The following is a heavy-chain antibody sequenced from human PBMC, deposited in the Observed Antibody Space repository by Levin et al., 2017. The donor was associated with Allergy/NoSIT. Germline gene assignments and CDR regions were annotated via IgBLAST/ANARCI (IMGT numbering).Heavy chain of an antibody. D-gene: IGHD2-8*02. CDR1: GYTFTSYY. CDR2: INPSGGST. Sequence: ASVKVSCKASGYTFTSYYTHWVRPETGQGLEWMGIINPSGGSTSYAQKFQGRVTMTRDTSTSTVYMELSSLRSEDTAVYYCARDGYCTGGVCPIDYWGQGTLVTVSS. CDR3: ARDGYCTGGVCPIDY. V-gene: IGHV1-46*01. J-gene: IGHJ4*02.